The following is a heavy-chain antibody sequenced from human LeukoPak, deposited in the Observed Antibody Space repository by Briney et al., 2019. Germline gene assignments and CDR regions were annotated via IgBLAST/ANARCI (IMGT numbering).Heavy chain of an antibody. CDR1: RGSISIGGYY. Sequence: SETLSLTCTVSRGSISIGGYYSTWIRQLPGKGLEWIGHIYHSGTTYYNPSRKSRVTISVDTSKNQFSLKLTSVTAADTAVYYCARDRGNDDFDIWGQGTMVTVSS. V-gene: IGHV4-31*03. CDR3: ARDRGNDDFDI. CDR2: IYHSGTT. J-gene: IGHJ3*02. D-gene: IGHD3-10*01.